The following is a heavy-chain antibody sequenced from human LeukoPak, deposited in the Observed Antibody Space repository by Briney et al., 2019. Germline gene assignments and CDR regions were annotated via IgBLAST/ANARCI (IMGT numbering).Heavy chain of an antibody. J-gene: IGHJ5*02. CDR1: GFTLSNRW. CDR3: ARDPLDL. CDR2: LKQGGSDK. Sequence: SGGSLRLSCEASGFTLSNRWMTWVRQAPGKGLEWVATLKQGGSDKFYVDSVRGRFTISGDNAKNSLFLEMNSLRVEDTAVYYCARDPLDLWGQGTLVTVSS. V-gene: IGHV3-7*01.